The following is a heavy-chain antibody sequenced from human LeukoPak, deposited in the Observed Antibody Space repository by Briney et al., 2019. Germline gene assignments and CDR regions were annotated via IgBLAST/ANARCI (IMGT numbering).Heavy chain of an antibody. CDR1: GGSISSYY. J-gene: IGHJ4*02. CDR3: ARGTPRDYVWGSYPHYFDY. D-gene: IGHD3-16*02. V-gene: IGHV4-59*08. Sequence: PSETLSLTCTVSGGSISSYYWSWIRQPPGKGLEWIGYIYYSGSTNYNPSLKSRVTVLVDTSKNQVSLKVTSVTAADTAVYYCARGTPRDYVWGSYPHYFDYWGQGSLVTVSS. CDR2: IYYSGST.